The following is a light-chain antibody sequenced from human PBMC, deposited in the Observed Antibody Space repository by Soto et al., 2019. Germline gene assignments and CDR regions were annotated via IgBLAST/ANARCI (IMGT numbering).Light chain of an antibody. J-gene: IGKJ1*01. V-gene: IGKV3-20*01. CDR3: QQYNNVPPWT. CDR2: GAS. Sequence: IVLTESPGPLSLSPGARATLSCRASQSVSSSYLAWYQQKPGQAPRLLIYGASSRATGIPDRFSGSGSGTEFTLTISSLQSEDFAVYYCQQYNNVPPWTFGQGTKVDIK. CDR1: QSVSSSY.